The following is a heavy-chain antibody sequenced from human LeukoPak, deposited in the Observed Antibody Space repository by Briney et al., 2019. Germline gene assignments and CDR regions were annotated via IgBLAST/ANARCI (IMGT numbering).Heavy chain of an antibody. CDR2: ISSSGSTI. CDR1: GFTFSSYE. V-gene: IGHV3-48*03. J-gene: IGHJ4*02. D-gene: IGHD5-12*01. CDR3: AKDRENSGYDSGFFDF. Sequence: GGSLRLSCAASGFTFSSYEMNWVRQAPGKGLEWVSYISSSGSTIYYADSVKGRFTISRDNFKNTLYPQMNSLRAEDTAVYYCAKDRENSGYDSGFFDFWGQGSLVTASS.